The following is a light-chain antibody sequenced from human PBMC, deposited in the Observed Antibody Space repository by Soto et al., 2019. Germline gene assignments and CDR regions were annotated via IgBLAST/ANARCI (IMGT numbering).Light chain of an antibody. V-gene: IGLV2-14*01. CDR2: GVS. J-gene: IGLJ1*01. CDR3: SSYANTATLDYV. Sequence: QSALTQPASVSGSPGQSITISCTGTSSDVGGYNYVSWYQQYPGKAPKLMIYGVSTRPSGFSDRFSGSKSGNTASLTISGLQAEDEADYYCSSYANTATLDYVFGTATKLTVL. CDR1: SSDVGGYNY.